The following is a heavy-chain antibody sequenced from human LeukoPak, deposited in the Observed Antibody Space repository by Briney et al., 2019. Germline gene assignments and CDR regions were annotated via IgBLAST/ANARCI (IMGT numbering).Heavy chain of an antibody. J-gene: IGHJ4*02. D-gene: IGHD6-19*01. V-gene: IGHV3-20*04. CDR2: LNWNGGST. CDR1: GFIFDDYG. CDR3: ARGYASAWCDY. Sequence: GGSLRLSCAASGFIFDDYGMGWVRQAPGKGLEWVSGLNWNGGSTGSADSVKGRFIISRDNAKNSLYLQMNSLRAEDTAVYYCARGYASAWCDYWGQGALVTVSS.